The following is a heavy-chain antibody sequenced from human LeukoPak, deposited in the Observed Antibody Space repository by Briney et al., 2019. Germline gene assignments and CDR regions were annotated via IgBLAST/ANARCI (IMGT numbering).Heavy chain of an antibody. V-gene: IGHV3-20*04. CDR3: ARPGGYYYGSGSYYPFDY. CDR2: INWNGGST. D-gene: IGHD3-10*01. J-gene: IGHJ4*02. Sequence: GGSLKLSCAASGFTFDDYGMSWVRQAPGKGLEWVSGINWNGGSTGYADSVKGRFTISRDNAKNSLYLQMNSLRAEDTALYYCARPGGYYYGSGSYYPFDYWGQGTLVTVSP. CDR1: GFTFDDYG.